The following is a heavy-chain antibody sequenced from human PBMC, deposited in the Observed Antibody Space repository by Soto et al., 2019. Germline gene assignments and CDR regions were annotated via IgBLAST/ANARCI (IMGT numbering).Heavy chain of an antibody. CDR1: GYTFSSYG. Sequence: QVKLVQSGGEVKKPGASVKISCKASGYTFSSYGISWVRKAPGQGLEWMGWISAYNGNTNYAQKFQGRVTMTTDTSTSTAYMEVRSLRSDDTAIYYCARTLNEWLLGLEWGQGTLVTVSS. CDR3: ARTLNEWLLGLE. V-gene: IGHV1-18*01. D-gene: IGHD3-3*01. CDR2: ISAYNGNT. J-gene: IGHJ4*02.